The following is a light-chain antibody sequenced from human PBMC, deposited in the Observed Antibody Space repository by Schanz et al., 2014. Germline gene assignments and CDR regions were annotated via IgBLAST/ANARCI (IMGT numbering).Light chain of an antibody. V-gene: IGKV1-33*01. CDR3: QQYDTLPFT. Sequence: DIQMTQSPSSLSASVGDRVTVTCQASQDIKNNLNWYQQKPGEAPKLLIYYTFNLHTGVPSRFGGSGSGTHFSLTIISLQPEDVATYYCQQYDTLPFTFGPGTKVGVK. CDR2: YTF. J-gene: IGKJ3*01. CDR1: QDIKNN.